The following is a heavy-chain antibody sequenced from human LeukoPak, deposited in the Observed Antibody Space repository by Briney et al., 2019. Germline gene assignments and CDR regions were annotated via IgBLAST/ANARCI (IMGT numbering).Heavy chain of an antibody. J-gene: IGHJ6*03. V-gene: IGHV1-18*01. CDR1: GYTFTSYG. D-gene: IGHD3-16*02. CDR2: IRAYNGNT. Sequence: ASVKVSCKASGYTFTSYGISWVRQAPGQGLEWMGWIRAYNGNTNYAQKLQGRVTMTTDTSTSTAYMELRSLRSDDTAVYYCARRLVYRTRGKGYYMDVWGKGTTVTISS. CDR3: ARRLVYRTRGKGYYMDV.